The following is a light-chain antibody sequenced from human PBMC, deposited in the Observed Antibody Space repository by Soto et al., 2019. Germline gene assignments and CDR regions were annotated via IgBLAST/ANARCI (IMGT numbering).Light chain of an antibody. CDR1: HSVSSTY. J-gene: IGKJ5*01. Sequence: EIVMTQSPGTLSFSPGERATLSCRASHSVSSTYLAWYRQKPGQTPRLLIYGAYNRASGIPDRFSGSGSGTDFTLTISSLEPEDLAVYFCQQYGSPITFGQGTRLEIK. V-gene: IGKV3-20*01. CDR2: GAY. CDR3: QQYGSPIT.